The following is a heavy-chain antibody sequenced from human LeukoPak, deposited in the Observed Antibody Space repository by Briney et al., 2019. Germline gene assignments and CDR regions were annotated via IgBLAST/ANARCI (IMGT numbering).Heavy chain of an antibody. Sequence: GESLKISCKSSGYRFTSYWIGWVRQMPGKGLECMGIIHPGDSETRYSPSFQGQVTMSADKSINTAYLQWSSLKASDTAMYYCARRQGCSSTSCPPDSWGQGTLVTVSS. CDR2: IHPGDSET. CDR1: GYRFTSYW. D-gene: IGHD2-2*01. V-gene: IGHV5-51*01. CDR3: ARRQGCSSTSCPPDS. J-gene: IGHJ4*02.